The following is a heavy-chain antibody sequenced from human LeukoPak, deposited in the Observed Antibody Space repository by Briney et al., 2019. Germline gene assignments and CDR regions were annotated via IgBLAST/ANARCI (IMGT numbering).Heavy chain of an antibody. Sequence: SETLSLTCTVSGGSISSYYWSWIRQPPGKGLEWIGYIYYSGSTYYNPSLKSRVTISVDTSKNQFSLKLSSVTAADTAVYYCARHDSSGWYPLDWGQGTLVTVSS. J-gene: IGHJ4*02. CDR3: ARHDSSGWYPLD. D-gene: IGHD6-19*01. V-gene: IGHV4-59*04. CDR1: GGSISSYY. CDR2: IYYSGST.